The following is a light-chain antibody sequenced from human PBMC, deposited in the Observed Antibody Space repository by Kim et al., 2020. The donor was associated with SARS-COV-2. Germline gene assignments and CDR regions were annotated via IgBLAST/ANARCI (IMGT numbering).Light chain of an antibody. CDR3: NSYAVSSTFV. CDR1: SSDVGGYNY. Sequence: GQSVTISCTGTSSDVGGYNYVSWYRQHPGKAPKLLIYEVNKRPSGVPDRFSGSKSGNAASLTVSGLQAEDEAEYFCNSYAVSSTFVFGTGTKVTVL. J-gene: IGLJ1*01. V-gene: IGLV2-8*01. CDR2: EVN.